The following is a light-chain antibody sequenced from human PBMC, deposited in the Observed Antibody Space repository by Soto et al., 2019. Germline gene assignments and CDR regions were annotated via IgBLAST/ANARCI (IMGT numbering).Light chain of an antibody. V-gene: IGKV3-11*01. CDR3: QQRLS. CDR1: QTVTWS. J-gene: IGKJ3*01. Sequence: VLTQSPATLSLSPGERATLSCRASQTVTWSLNWYRQKPGQAPRLLIYDASNRATGIPARFSGSGSGTDFTLTISCLEPEDFAVYYCQQRLSFGPGTKVDIK. CDR2: DAS.